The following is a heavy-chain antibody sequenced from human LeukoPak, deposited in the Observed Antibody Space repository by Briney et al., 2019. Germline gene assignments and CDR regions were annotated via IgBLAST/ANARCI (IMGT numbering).Heavy chain of an antibody. D-gene: IGHD1-14*01. V-gene: IGHV3-7*01. Sequence: GGSLRLSCAASGFTLSRYWMSWVRQAPGKGLEWVANINEDGGGRHYVDTVKGRFTISRDNAKNSLYLQMNSLRAEDTAVYYCARGGNLENWGRGTLVTVSS. J-gene: IGHJ4*02. CDR2: INEDGGGR. CDR1: GFTLSRYW. CDR3: ARGGNLEN.